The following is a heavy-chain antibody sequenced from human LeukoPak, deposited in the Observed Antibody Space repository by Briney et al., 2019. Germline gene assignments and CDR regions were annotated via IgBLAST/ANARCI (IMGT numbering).Heavy chain of an antibody. CDR3: ARATGGGFWSGYPTLEGYYFDY. CDR2: MNPNSGNT. D-gene: IGHD3-3*01. CDR1: GYTFTSYD. J-gene: IGHJ4*02. V-gene: IGHV1-8*01. Sequence: ASVKVSCKASGYTFTSYDINWVRQATGQGREWMGWMNPNSGNTGYAQKFQGRVTMTRNTSISTAYMELSSPRSEDTAVYYCARATGGGFWSGYPTLEGYYFDYWGQGTLVTVSS.